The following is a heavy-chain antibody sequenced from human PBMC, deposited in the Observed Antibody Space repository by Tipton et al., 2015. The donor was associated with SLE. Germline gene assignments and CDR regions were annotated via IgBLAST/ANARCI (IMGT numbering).Heavy chain of an antibody. CDR1: GGSISSYY. J-gene: IGHJ4*02. CDR3: ARGVLREGYFDY. Sequence: TLSLTCTVSGGSISSYYWSWIRQPPGKELEWIGYIYYSGSTNYNPSLRSRVTISVDTSKNQFSLKLTSVTAADTAFYYCARGVLREGYFDYWGQGTLVTVSS. CDR2: IYYSGST. D-gene: IGHD1-26*01. V-gene: IGHV4-59*08.